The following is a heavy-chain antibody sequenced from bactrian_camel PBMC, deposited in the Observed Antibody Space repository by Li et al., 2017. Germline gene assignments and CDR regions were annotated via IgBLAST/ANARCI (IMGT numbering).Heavy chain of an antibody. CDR3: AADTPSPWVRARSCDQNAGISRFGY. CDR2: INTCTRLT. D-gene: IGHD5*01. V-gene: IGHV3-3*01. J-gene: IGHJ6*01. CDR1: GHTYGCAC. Sequence: HVQLVESGGGAVQPGGSLRLSCVVSGHTYGCACVGWFSQAPGKERKGIATINTCTRLTYYDQSVRDRITISQDSAKDTVSLQMNNLKPEDTAMYYCAADTPSPWVRARSCDQNAGISRFGYWGQGTQVTVS.